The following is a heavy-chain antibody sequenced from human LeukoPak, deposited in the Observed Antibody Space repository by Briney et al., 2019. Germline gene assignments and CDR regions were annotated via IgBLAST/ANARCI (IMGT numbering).Heavy chain of an antibody. Sequence: GGSLRLSCAASGFTVSSNYMSWVRQAPGKGLEWVSVIYSGGSTYYADSVKGRFTISRDNSKNTLYLQMNSLRAEDTAVYYCAKDQHSSSWYIDWFDPWGQGTLVTVSS. CDR1: GFTVSSNY. CDR3: AKDQHSSSWYIDWFDP. CDR2: IYSGGST. D-gene: IGHD6-13*01. J-gene: IGHJ5*02. V-gene: IGHV3-53*01.